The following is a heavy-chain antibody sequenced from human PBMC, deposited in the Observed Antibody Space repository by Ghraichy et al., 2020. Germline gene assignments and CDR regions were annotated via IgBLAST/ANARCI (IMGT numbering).Heavy chain of an antibody. V-gene: IGHV3-33*01. D-gene: IGHD3-10*01. J-gene: IGHJ6*02. CDR2: IWYDGSNK. Sequence: GESLNISCAASGFTFSSYGMHWVRQAPGKGLEWVAVIWYDGSNKYYADSVKGRFTISKDNSKNTLYLQMNNLRAEDTAVYYCARDRITMVRGVILYYYGMDVWGQGTTVTVSS. CDR3: ARDRITMVRGVILYYYGMDV. CDR1: GFTFSSYG.